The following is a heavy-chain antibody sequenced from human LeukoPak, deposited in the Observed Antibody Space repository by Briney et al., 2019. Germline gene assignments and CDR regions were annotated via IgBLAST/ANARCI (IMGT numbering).Heavy chain of an antibody. CDR1: GGSISSNNYY. V-gene: IGHV4-39*01. Sequence: PSETLSLTCTVSGGSISSNNYYWGWMRQPPGKGLEWIGHIYYDGRTYYNPSLKSRVTMSVDTSKNQFSLKLSSVTAADTAVYYRARHRGSSSEFDPWGLGTLVTISS. J-gene: IGHJ5*02. CDR3: ARHRGSSSEFDP. D-gene: IGHD6-6*01. CDR2: IYYDGRT.